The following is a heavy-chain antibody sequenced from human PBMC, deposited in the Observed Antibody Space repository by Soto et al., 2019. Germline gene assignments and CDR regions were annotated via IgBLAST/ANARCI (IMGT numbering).Heavy chain of an antibody. CDR1: GFTFSSYG. CDR2: ISSDGSKR. V-gene: IGHV3-30*03. J-gene: IGHJ3*02. CDR3: ARIGARFFWNVRNDPFDI. Sequence: PGGSLRLSCAASGFTFSSYGMHWVRQAPGKGLESVAGISSDGSKRYAVDSVRGRFTISRDDSKNKLYLQMNSLRPEDTATYYCARIGARFFWNVRNDPFDIWGRGTMVTVSS. D-gene: IGHD3-3*01.